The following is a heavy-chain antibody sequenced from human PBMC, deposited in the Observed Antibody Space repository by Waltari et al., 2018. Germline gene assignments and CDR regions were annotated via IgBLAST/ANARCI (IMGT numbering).Heavy chain of an antibody. CDR3: ARDYCDRTNCHGMDV. CDR2: ISYNARNI. Sequence: QVQLVESGGGVVQPGRSLRLSCEASEFTCSSYAMHWVRQAPGKGLEWVAVISYNARNIYYVDSVKGRFTISRDNSKKTLYLQMNSLRAEDTAVYYCARDYCDRTNCHGMDVWGQGTTVTVSS. CDR1: EFTCSSYA. J-gene: IGHJ6*02. D-gene: IGHD3-22*01. V-gene: IGHV3-30*04.